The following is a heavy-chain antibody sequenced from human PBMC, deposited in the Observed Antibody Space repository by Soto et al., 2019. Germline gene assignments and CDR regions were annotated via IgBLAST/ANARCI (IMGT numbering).Heavy chain of an antibody. CDR1: GGSISSYY. V-gene: IGHV4-59*01. CDR2: IYCSGST. CDR3: ARRYGSAFDF. J-gene: IGHJ3*01. Sequence: SETQSLTCTVSGGSISSYYWSWIRQPPGKGLEWIGYIYCSGSTNYNPSLKSRVTISVDTSKNQFSLKLSSVTAADTAVYYCARRYGSAFDFWGQGTMVTVSS. D-gene: IGHD3-10*01.